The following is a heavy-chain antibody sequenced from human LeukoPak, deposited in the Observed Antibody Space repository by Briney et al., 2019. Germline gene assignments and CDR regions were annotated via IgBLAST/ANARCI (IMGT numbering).Heavy chain of an antibody. Sequence: SETLSLTCTVSGGSISSGSYYWSWIRQPAGKGLEWIGRIYTSGSTNYNPSRKSRVTISVDTSKNQFSLKLSSVTAADTAVYYCAGTYCGGDCYSTNFDYWGQGTLVTVSS. D-gene: IGHD2-21*02. CDR3: AGTYCGGDCYSTNFDY. J-gene: IGHJ4*02. CDR2: IYTSGST. V-gene: IGHV4-61*02. CDR1: GGSISSGSYY.